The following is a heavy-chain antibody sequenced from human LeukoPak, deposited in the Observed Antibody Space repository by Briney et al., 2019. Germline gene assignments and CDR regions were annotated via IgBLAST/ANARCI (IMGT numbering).Heavy chain of an antibody. V-gene: IGHV1-18*01. CDR1: GYTFTSYG. Sequence: ASVTVSCKASGYTFTSYGISWVRQAPGQGLEWVGWISAYNGNTNYAQKLQGRVTMTTDTSTSTAHMELRILRSDGTAVYYCARGACGGDCYSDYWGQGTLVTVSS. J-gene: IGHJ4*02. D-gene: IGHD2-21*02. CDR3: ARGACGGDCYSDY. CDR2: ISAYNGNT.